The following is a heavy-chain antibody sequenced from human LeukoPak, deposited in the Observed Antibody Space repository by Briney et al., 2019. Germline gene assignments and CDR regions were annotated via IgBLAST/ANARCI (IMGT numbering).Heavy chain of an antibody. D-gene: IGHD4-17*01. Sequence: PGGSLRLSCAASGFTFSSYWMHWVRQTPGKGLVWVSRIDTDGSNTGYADSVKGRFTISRDNAKNSLYLQMNSLRAEDTAVYYCASGGFRGVTTFGYWGQGTLVTVSS. CDR2: IDTDGSNT. V-gene: IGHV3-74*01. J-gene: IGHJ4*02. CDR3: ASGGFRGVTTFGY. CDR1: GFTFSSYW.